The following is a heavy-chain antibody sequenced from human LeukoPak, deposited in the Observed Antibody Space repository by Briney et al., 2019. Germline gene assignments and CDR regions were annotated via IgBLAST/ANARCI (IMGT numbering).Heavy chain of an antibody. CDR2: TYFRSKWFH. J-gene: IGHJ4*02. Sequence: SQTLSLTCAISGDTVSSNTASWNWVRQSPSRGLEWLGRTYFRSKWFHDYAVSVKSRITVNPDTSKNQFSLQLNTVTPEDTAVYYCTRDFDYWGQGTLVTVSS. CDR3: TRDFDY. V-gene: IGHV6-1*01. CDR1: GDTVSSNTAS.